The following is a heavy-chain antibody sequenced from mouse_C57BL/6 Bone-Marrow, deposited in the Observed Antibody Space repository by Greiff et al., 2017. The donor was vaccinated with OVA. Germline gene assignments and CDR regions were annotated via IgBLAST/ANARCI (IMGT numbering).Heavy chain of an antibody. J-gene: IGHJ4*01. V-gene: IGHV1-11*01. CDR1: GYTFTDHI. Sequence: VQRVESGAELASPGASVTLSCKASGYTFTDHIMNWVKKRPGQGLEWIGRIYPVSGETNYNQKFMGKATFSVDRSSSTVYMVLNSLTSEDPAVYYCAITTVVAPYAMDYWGQGTSVTVSS. D-gene: IGHD1-1*01. CDR2: IYPVSGET. CDR3: AITTVVAPYAMDY.